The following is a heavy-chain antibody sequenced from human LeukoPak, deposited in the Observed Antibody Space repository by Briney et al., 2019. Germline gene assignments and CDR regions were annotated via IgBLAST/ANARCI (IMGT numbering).Heavy chain of an antibody. Sequence: GGSLRLSCAASGFTFSSYSMNWVRQAPGKGLEWVSSISSSSSYIYYADSVKGRFTISRDNAKNSLYLQMNSLRAEDTAVYYCARVGPYYDILTGYYTYAFDIWGQGTMVTVSS. CDR3: ARVGPYYDILTGYYTYAFDI. J-gene: IGHJ3*02. CDR2: ISSSSSYI. V-gene: IGHV3-21*01. CDR1: GFTFSSYS. D-gene: IGHD3-9*01.